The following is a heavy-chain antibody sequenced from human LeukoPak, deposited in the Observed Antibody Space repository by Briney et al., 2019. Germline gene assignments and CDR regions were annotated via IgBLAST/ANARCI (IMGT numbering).Heavy chain of an antibody. V-gene: IGHV3-7*01. CDR3: ARDSSPDILTGYSFFDY. CDR1: GFTFSSYW. CDR2: IKQDGSEK. J-gene: IGHJ4*02. D-gene: IGHD3-9*01. Sequence: GGSLRLSCAASGFTFSSYWMSWVRQAPGKGLEWVANIKQDGSEKYYVDSVKGRFTISRDNAKNSLYLQMNSLRAEDTAVYYCARDSSPDILTGYSFFDYWGQGTLVTVPS.